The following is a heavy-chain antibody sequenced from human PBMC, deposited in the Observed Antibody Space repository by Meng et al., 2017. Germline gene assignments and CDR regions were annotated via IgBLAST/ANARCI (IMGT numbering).Heavy chain of an antibody. D-gene: IGHD6-13*01. Sequence: ASVKVSCKASGYTFTGYYMHWVRQAPGQGLEWMGWINPNSGGTNYAQKFQGRVTMTRDTSIRTAYMELSRLRSDDTAVDYCARDDSSSGYFLDYWGKGTLVTVSS. CDR2: INPNSGGT. J-gene: IGHJ4*02. CDR1: GYTFTGYY. CDR3: ARDDSSSGYFLDY. V-gene: IGHV1-2*02.